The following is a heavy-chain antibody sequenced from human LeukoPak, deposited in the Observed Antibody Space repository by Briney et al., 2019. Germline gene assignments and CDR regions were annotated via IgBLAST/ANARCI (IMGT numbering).Heavy chain of an antibody. CDR2: ISGSGGST. Sequence: GGSLRLSCVVSGFTFSSYAMSWVRQAPGKGLEWVSAISGSGGSTYYADSVKGRFTISRDNSKNTLYLQMNSLRAEDTAVYYCAKFLFSYFDPWGQGTLVTVSS. J-gene: IGHJ5*02. V-gene: IGHV3-23*01. CDR1: GFTFSSYA. CDR3: AKFLFSYFDP. D-gene: IGHD3-10*01.